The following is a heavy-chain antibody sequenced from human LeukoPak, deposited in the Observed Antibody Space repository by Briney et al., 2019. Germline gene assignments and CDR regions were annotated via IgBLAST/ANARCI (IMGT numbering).Heavy chain of an antibody. D-gene: IGHD6-19*01. CDR2: INPRGGST. CDR3: ARSLYDSGWYSQFDY. J-gene: IGHJ4*02. Sequence: ASVKVSRKASGYVFIDYHLHWVRQAPGQGLEWMGIINPRGGSTSHAQKFQGRVTMTRDMSTNTVSLEMSSLTSEDTGVYYCARSLYDSGWYSQFDYWGQGTLVTVSS. CDR1: GYVFIDYH. V-gene: IGHV1-46*01.